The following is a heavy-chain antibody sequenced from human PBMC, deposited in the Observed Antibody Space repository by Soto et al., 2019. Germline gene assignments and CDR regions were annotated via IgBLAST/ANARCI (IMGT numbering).Heavy chain of an antibody. CDR1: GFTFSSYW. D-gene: IGHD3-16*01. J-gene: IGHJ4*02. Sequence: GWSLRLSCAASGFTFSSYWMHWVRQAPGKGLVWVSRINSDGSSTSYADSVKGRFTISRDNAKNTLYLQMNSLRAEDTAVYYCARAFRGVQYYFDYGGQGTLVTVAT. CDR2: INSDGSST. CDR3: ARAFRGVQYYFDY. V-gene: IGHV3-74*01.